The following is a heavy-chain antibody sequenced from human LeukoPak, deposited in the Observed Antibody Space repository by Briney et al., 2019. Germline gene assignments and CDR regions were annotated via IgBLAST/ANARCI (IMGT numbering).Heavy chain of an antibody. CDR2: TYYRSKWYN. CDR1: GGSVSSNSAA. Sequence: SQTLSLTCAISGGSVSSNSAAWNWIRQSPSRGLGWLGRTYYRSKWYNDYAVSVKSRITINPDTSKNRFSLQLNSVTPEDTAVYYCAKGYSYGYYYFYYYGMDVWGQGTTVTVSS. J-gene: IGHJ6*02. CDR3: AKGYSYGYYYFYYYGMDV. D-gene: IGHD5-18*01. V-gene: IGHV6-1*01.